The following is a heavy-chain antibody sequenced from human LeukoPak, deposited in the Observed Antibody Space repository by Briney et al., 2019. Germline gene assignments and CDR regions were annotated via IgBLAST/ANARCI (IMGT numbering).Heavy chain of an antibody. J-gene: IGHJ3*02. CDR3: AREGSYAFDI. Sequence: WASVKVSCKASGYTFTSYDINWARQAPGQGLEWMGWINPNSGGTNYAQKFQGRVTMTRDTSISTAYMELSRLRSDDTAVYYCAREGSYAFDIWGQGTMVTVSS. V-gene: IGHV1-2*02. CDR1: GYTFTSYD. CDR2: INPNSGGT.